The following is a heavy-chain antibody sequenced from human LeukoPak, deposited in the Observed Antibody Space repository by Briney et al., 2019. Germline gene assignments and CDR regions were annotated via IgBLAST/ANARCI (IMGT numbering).Heavy chain of an antibody. CDR2: INPSGGST. J-gene: IGHJ4*02. Sequence: AASVKVSCKASGYTFTSYYMNWVRQAPGQGLEWMGIINPSGGSTNYAQKFQGRVTMTRDTSTSTVYMELSSLRSEDTAVYYCALGYCSGGSCPHFDYWGQGTLVTVSS. V-gene: IGHV1-46*01. D-gene: IGHD2-15*01. CDR1: GYTFTSYY. CDR3: ALGYCSGGSCPHFDY.